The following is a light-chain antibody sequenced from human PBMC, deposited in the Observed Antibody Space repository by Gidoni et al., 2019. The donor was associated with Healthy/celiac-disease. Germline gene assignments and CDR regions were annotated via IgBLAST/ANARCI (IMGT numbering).Light chain of an antibody. CDR1: QSISSY. Sequence: DIQMTQSPSSLSASVGDRVTITCRASQSISSYLNWYQQKPGKAPKLLIYAASSLQSGVPSRFSGRGSGTDFTLTISSLQPEDFATYYCQQRDTFGPGTKVDIK. V-gene: IGKV1-39*01. CDR3: QQRDT. J-gene: IGKJ3*01. CDR2: AAS.